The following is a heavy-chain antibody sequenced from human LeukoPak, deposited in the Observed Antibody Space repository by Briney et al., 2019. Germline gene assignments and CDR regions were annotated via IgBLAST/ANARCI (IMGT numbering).Heavy chain of an antibody. V-gene: IGHV3-30*18. CDR2: ISYDGSNK. Sequence: GGSLRLSCAASGLTFSSYWMHWVRQAPGKGLEWVAVISYDGSNKYYADSVKGRFTISRDNSKNTLYLQMNSLRAEDTAVYYCAKEDSSGWYGYWGQGTLVTVSS. D-gene: IGHD6-19*01. J-gene: IGHJ4*02. CDR1: GLTFSSYW. CDR3: AKEDSSGWYGY.